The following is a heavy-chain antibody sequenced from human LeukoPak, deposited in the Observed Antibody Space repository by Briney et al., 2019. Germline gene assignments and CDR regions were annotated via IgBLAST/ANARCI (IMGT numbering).Heavy chain of an antibody. D-gene: IGHD3-9*01. J-gene: IGHJ4*02. CDR3: AKTPYDILTGYRL. Sequence: GGSLRLSCAASGFTFSSYGMHWVRQAPGKGLEWVAVISYDGSNKYYADSVKGRFTISRDNSKNTLYLQMNSLRAEDTAVYYCAKTPYDILTGYRLWGQGTLVTVSS. V-gene: IGHV3-30*18. CDR2: ISYDGSNK. CDR1: GFTFSSYG.